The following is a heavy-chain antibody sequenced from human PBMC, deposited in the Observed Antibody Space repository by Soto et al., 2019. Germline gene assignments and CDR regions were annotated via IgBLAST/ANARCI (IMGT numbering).Heavy chain of an antibody. D-gene: IGHD2-2*01. Sequence: SETLSLTCAVYGGSFSGYYWSWIRQPPGKGLEWIGEINHSGSTNYNPSLKSRVTISVDTSKNQFSLKLSSVTAADTAVYYCARDESVPPGVGFDPWGQGTLVTVS. CDR2: INHSGST. V-gene: IGHV4-34*01. CDR1: GGSFSGYY. J-gene: IGHJ5*02. CDR3: ARDESVPPGVGFDP.